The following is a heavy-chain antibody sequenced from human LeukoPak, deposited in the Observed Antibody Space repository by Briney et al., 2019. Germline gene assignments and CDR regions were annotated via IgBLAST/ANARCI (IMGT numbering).Heavy chain of an antibody. D-gene: IGHD3-3*01. V-gene: IGHV4-39*01. CDR2: IYYSGST. Sequence: SETLSLTCTVSGGSISSSSYYWGWIRQPPGKGLEWIGSIYYSGSTYYNPSLKSRVAISVDTSKNQFSLKLSSVTAADTAVYYCASLRERSYYARGFDYWGQGTLVTVSS. CDR3: ASLRERSYYARGFDY. J-gene: IGHJ4*02. CDR1: GGSISSSSYY.